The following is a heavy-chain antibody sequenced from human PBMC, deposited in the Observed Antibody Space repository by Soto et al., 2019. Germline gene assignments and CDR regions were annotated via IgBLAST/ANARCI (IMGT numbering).Heavy chain of an antibody. CDR3: ARVVGIGYCSGGSCSFFDY. CDR1: GYTFTSYG. J-gene: IGHJ4*02. V-gene: IGHV1-18*04. CDR2: ISAYNGNT. D-gene: IGHD2-15*01. Sequence: QVQLVQSGAEVKKPGASVKVSCKASGYTFTSYGISWVRQAPGQGLECMGWISAYNGNTNYAQKLQGRVTMTTDTSTSTAYMELRSLRSDDTAVYYCARVVGIGYCSGGSCSFFDYWGQGTLVTVSS.